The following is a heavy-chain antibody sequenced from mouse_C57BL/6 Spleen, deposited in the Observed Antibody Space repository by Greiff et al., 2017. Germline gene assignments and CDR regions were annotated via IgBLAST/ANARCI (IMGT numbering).Heavy chain of an antibody. CDR2: ISSGSSSI. V-gene: IGHV5-17*01. D-gene: IGHD2-4*01. J-gene: IGHJ2*01. CDR1: GFTFSDYG. Sequence: EVKVEESGGGLVKPGGSLKLSCAASGFTFSDYGMHWVRQAPEKGLEWVAYISSGSSSIYYADTVKGRFTISRDNAKITLFLQMTSLRSEDTAMYYCARDYYDYFGYWGQGTTLTVSS. CDR3: ARDYYDYFGY.